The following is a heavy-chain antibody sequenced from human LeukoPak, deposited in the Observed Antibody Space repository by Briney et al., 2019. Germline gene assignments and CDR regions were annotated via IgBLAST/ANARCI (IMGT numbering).Heavy chain of an antibody. V-gene: IGHV3-43*01. CDR2: ITWDGRST. D-gene: IGHD6-6*01. J-gene: IGHJ4*02. CDR1: GFTFYDYA. CDR3: AKDMRYMGSSSPFDY. Sequence: PGGSLRLSCAASGFTFYDYAMHWVRQAPGKGLEWVSLITWDGRSTYYGESVKGRFTISRDNTKNSLYLQMNSLTTEDTAFYYCAKDMRYMGSSSPFDYCGQGTLVTVSS.